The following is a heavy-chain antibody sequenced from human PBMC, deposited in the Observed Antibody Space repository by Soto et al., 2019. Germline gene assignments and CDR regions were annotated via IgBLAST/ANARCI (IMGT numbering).Heavy chain of an antibody. D-gene: IGHD2-21*01. CDR2: IYSGGST. CDR3: ARESRVKGYYYYGMDV. V-gene: IGHV3-53*01. J-gene: IGHJ6*02. CDR1: GFTVSSNY. Sequence: GGSLRLSCAASGFTVSSNYMSWVRQAPGKGLEWVSVIYSGGSTYYADSVKGRFTISRDNSKNTLYLQMNSLRAEDTAVYYCARESRVKGYYYYGMDVWGQGTTVTVSS.